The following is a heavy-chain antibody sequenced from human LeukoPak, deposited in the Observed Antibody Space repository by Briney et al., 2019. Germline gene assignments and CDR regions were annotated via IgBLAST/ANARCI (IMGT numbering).Heavy chain of an antibody. CDR3: AGIAAADNYFDY. V-gene: IGHV3-33*01. CDR2: IWYDGSNK. J-gene: IGHJ4*02. Sequence: GGSLRLSCAASGFTFSSYGMHWVRQAPGKGLEWVAVIWYDGSNKYYADSVKGRFTISRENSKNTLYLQMNSLRAEDTAVYYCAGIAAADNYFDYWGQGTLVTVSS. CDR1: GFTFSSYG. D-gene: IGHD6-13*01.